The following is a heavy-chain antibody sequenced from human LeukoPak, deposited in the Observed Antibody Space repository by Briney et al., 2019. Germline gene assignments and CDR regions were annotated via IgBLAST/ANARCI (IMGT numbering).Heavy chain of an antibody. CDR3: ARDVGFVVVPAVFDS. Sequence: PGGSLRLSCVASGFTFSTSSMNWVRQAPGKGLEWISYINSASATFYYADSVKGRFIISRDNAKNLLFLQMNSLRAEDSAMYYCARDVGFVVVPAVFDSWGQGTLVTVSS. D-gene: IGHD2-2*01. CDR1: GFTFSTSS. V-gene: IGHV3-48*01. CDR2: INSASATF. J-gene: IGHJ4*02.